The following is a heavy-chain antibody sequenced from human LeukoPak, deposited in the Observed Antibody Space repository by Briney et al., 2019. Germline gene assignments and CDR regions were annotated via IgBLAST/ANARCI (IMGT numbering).Heavy chain of an antibody. V-gene: IGHV3-23*01. J-gene: IGHJ6*02. D-gene: IGHD6-13*01. Sequence: GGSLRLSCAASGFTVSSNYMSWVRQAPGKGLEWVSAISGSGGSTYYADSVKGRFTISRDNSKNTLYLQMNSLRAEDTAVYYCAKGGSNWPNDYGMDVWGQGTTVTVSS. CDR3: AKGGSNWPNDYGMDV. CDR1: GFTVSSNY. CDR2: ISGSGGST.